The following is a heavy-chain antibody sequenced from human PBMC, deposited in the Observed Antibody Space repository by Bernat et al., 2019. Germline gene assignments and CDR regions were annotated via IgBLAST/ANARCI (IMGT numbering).Heavy chain of an antibody. CDR1: GYTFTSYD. Sequence: QVQLVQSGAEVKKPGASVKVSCKASGYTFTSYDINWVRQATGQGLEWMGWMKPNSGNTGYAQKFQGSVTMTRNTSKSTAYMKLSSLGAEDTAVYYCARDESSVVVPAARGWFDPWGQGTLVTVSS. J-gene: IGHJ5*02. CDR3: ARDESSVVVPAARGWFDP. CDR2: MKPNSGNT. V-gene: IGHV1-8*01. D-gene: IGHD2-2*01.